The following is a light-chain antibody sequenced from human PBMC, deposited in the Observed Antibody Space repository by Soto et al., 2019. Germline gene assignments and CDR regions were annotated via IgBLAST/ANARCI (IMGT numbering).Light chain of an antibody. J-gene: IGKJ2*01. Sequence: EIVLTQSPATLSLSPGERATLSCRASQSVSRYLAWYQQKPGQAPRLLIYDASNRATGIPARFSASGSGTDFTLTISSLEPEDFAVYYCQQRSNWQYTFGQGTKLEIK. CDR1: QSVSRY. V-gene: IGKV3-11*01. CDR2: DAS. CDR3: QQRSNWQYT.